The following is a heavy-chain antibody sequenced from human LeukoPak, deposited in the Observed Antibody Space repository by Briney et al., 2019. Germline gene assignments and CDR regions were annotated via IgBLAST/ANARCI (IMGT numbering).Heavy chain of an antibody. J-gene: IGHJ4*02. D-gene: IGHD1-26*01. V-gene: IGHV1-2*02. Sequence: GASVKVSCKAFGYTFTGYYMHWVRQAPGQGLEWMGWINPNSGGTNYAQKFQGRVTMTRDTSISTAYMELSRLRSDDTAVYYCARNSGSYFRFDYWGQGTLVTVSS. CDR1: GYTFTGYY. CDR3: ARNSGSYFRFDY. CDR2: INPNSGGT.